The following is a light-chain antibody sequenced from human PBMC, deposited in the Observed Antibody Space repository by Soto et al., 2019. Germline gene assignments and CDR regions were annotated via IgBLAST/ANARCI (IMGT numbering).Light chain of an antibody. CDR3: RQYGISPPCT. CDR2: GAS. CDR1: QSVSSSY. J-gene: IGKJ5*01. V-gene: IGKV3-20*01. Sequence: EIVLTQSPGTLSLSPGERATLSCRASQSVSSSYLAWYQQKPGQAPRLLIYGASSRATGIPDRFSGSGSGTDFTLTISRLEPEDFAVYYCRQYGISPPCTFGQGTRLELQ.